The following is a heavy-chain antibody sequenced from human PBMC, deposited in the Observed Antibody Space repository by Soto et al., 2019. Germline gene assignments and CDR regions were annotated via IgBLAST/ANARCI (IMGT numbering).Heavy chain of an antibody. J-gene: IGHJ4*02. V-gene: IGHV1-18*04. CDR2: ISPYTGKT. Sequence: QVLLVQSGSEVKKPGASMKVSCQTSGYTFSDFALTWVRQVPDKGLEWLGWISPYTGKTNYTQRVHDRVALTTNTSTRTAYLELRSLIYDATAVYYCARLGWELLSGRRYFDYWGQGTLVTVSS. D-gene: IGHD1-26*01. CDR3: ARLGWELLSGRRYFDY. CDR1: GYTFSDFA.